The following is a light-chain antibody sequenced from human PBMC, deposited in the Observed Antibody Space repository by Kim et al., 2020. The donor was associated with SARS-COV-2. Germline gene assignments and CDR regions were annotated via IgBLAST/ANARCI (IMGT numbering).Light chain of an antibody. Sequence: ASTGDRVTITCRASQGISSYLAWYQQKPGKAPKLLIYAASTLQSGVPSRFSGSGSGTDFTLTICCLQSEDFATYYCKQYYSYPPTFGQGTKVDIK. J-gene: IGKJ1*01. CDR1: QGISSY. V-gene: IGKV1-8*01. CDR2: AAS. CDR3: KQYYSYPPT.